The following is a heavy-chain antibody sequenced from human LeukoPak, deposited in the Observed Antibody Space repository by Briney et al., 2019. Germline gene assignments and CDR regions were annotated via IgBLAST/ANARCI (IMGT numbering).Heavy chain of an antibody. CDR3: ARARGGSGSYLRFDY. CDR1: GYTFTSYA. V-gene: IGHV1-3*01. CDR2: INAGNGNT. J-gene: IGHJ4*02. D-gene: IGHD3-10*01. Sequence: ASVKVSCKASGYTFTSYAMHWVRQAPGQRLEWMGWINAGNGNTKYSQKFQGRVTITRDTSASTAYIELSSLRSEDTAVYYCARARGGSGSYLRFDYWGQGTLVTVSS.